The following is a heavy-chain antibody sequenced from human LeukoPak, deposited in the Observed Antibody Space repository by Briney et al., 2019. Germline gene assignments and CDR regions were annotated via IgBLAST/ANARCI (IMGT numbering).Heavy chain of an antibody. CDR1: GDAFNSHT. Sequence: SVKVSCKASGDAFNSHTINWVRQAPGQGLEWVGSIIPSFGIPSYAQKFRGRATISADTSTTTAYMDLTSLRSEDTAVYYCARDFWGTVVRGASMDVWGQGTTVTVSS. J-gene: IGHJ6*02. D-gene: IGHD3-10*01. CDR2: IIPSFGIP. CDR3: ARDFWGTVVRGASMDV. V-gene: IGHV1-69*17.